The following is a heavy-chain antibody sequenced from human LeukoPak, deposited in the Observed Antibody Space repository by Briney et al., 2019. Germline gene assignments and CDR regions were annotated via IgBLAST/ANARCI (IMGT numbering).Heavy chain of an antibody. V-gene: IGHV4-34*01. D-gene: IGHD5-24*01. J-gene: IGHJ4*02. CDR1: GGSFSDYY. Sequence: PSETLSLTCAVYGGSFSDYYWSWIRQPPGKGLEWIGEINHSGSTNYNPSLKSRVTISVDTSKNQFSLKLSSVTAADTAVYYCARGRSAEMATITGNYFDYWGQGTLVTVSS. CDR3: ARGRSAEMATITGNYFDY. CDR2: INHSGST.